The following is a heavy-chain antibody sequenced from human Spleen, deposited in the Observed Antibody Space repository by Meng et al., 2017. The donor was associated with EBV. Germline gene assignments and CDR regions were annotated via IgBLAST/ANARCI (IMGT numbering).Heavy chain of an antibody. CDR2: INHSGSS. CDR3: TTYSSSSHGDDY. D-gene: IGHD2-2*01. CDR1: GGSFSGYY. V-gene: IGHV4-34*01. J-gene: IGHJ4*02. Sequence: QLHLQQWGAGLLKPSEXLSLTFAVYGGSFSGYYWTWIRQPPGKGLEWVEEINHSGSSNYNPSLKSRVNISVDTSKNQFSLRLRSGTAADTAVYYCTTYSSSSHGDDYWGQGTLVTVAS.